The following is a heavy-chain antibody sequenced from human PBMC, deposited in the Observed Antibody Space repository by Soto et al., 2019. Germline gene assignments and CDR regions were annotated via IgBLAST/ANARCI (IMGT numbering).Heavy chain of an antibody. V-gene: IGHV4-34*01. CDR2: INHSGST. CDR1: GGSFSGYY. Sequence: SETLSLTCAVYGGSFSGYYWSWIRQPPGKGLEWIGEINHSGSTNYNPSLKSRVTISEDTSKHQFSFKLSAVTAADTAVYYCARNRECELDYWGQGTLVTVSS. D-gene: IGHD1-26*01. J-gene: IGHJ4*02. CDR3: ARNRECELDY.